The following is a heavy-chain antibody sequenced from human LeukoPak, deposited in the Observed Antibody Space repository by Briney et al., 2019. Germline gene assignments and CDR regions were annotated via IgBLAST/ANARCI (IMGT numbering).Heavy chain of an antibody. J-gene: IGHJ3*02. V-gene: IGHV3-33*01. Sequence: QSGGPLRLSCAASGFTFSSYGMHWVRQAPGKGLEWVAVIWYDGSNKYYADSVKGRFTISRDNSKNTLYLQMNSLRAEDTAVYYCARLIAVAEIDAFDIWGQGTMVTVSS. CDR3: ARLIAVAEIDAFDI. CDR1: GFTFSSYG. D-gene: IGHD6-19*01. CDR2: IWYDGSNK.